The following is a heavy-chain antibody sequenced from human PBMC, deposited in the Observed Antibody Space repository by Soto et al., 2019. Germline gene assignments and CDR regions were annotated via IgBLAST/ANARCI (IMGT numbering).Heavy chain of an antibody. CDR1: GGTFSRYS. Sequence: QVQMVQSGAEVKKPGSSVKVSCKASGGTFSRYSITWVRQAPGHGLEWIGRIIPIFGIASYAQKFQGRVTITADESTSTAYMELSSLRSDDTAVYYCAREDRDRETGLVRSAIDGMDVWGQGTTVTVSS. CDR2: IIPIFGIA. J-gene: IGHJ6*02. V-gene: IGHV1-69*08. D-gene: IGHD2-2*01. CDR3: AREDRDRETGLVRSAIDGMDV.